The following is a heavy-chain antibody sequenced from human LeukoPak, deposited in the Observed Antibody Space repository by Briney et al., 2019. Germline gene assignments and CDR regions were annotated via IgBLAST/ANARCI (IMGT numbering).Heavy chain of an antibody. CDR2: IYPGDSDT. CDR3: ARQWTAMMGTFDP. J-gene: IGHJ5*02. CDR1: GYSFTSYW. D-gene: IGHD3-22*01. V-gene: IGHV5-51*01. Sequence: GESLKISCKGSGYSFTSYWIGWVRQMPGKVLEWMGIIYPGDSDTRYSPSFQGQVTISADKSISTAYLQWSSLKASDTAMYYCARQWTAMMGTFDPWGQGTLVTVSS.